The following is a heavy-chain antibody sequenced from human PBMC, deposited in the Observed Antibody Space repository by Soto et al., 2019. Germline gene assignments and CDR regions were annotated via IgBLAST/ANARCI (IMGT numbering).Heavy chain of an antibody. CDR3: ARSYYDRTGFAVDP. D-gene: IGHD3-22*01. CDR1: GASVSHGY. J-gene: IGHJ5*02. Sequence: QMQLQASGPGLVKPSETLSLTCNVSGASVSHGYWSWIRQPPGKGLEWIGFMYFGGSFNYNPSLTSRATISVETSKTQFSMKLTSVTASDTAVYYCARSYYDRTGFAVDPWGQGTLVTVSS. CDR2: MYFGGSF. V-gene: IGHV4-59*02.